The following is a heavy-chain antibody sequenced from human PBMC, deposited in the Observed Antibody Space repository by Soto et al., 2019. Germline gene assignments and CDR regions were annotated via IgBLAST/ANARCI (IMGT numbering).Heavy chain of an antibody. CDR2: IIPIFGTA. Sequence: ASVKVSCKASGGTFSSYAISWVRQAPGQGLEWMGGIIPIFGTANYAQKFQGRVTITADESTSTAYMELSSLRSEDTAVYYCARVDSSGYPYFDYWGQGTLVTSPQ. D-gene: IGHD3-22*01. CDR1: GGTFSSYA. CDR3: ARVDSSGYPYFDY. J-gene: IGHJ4*02. V-gene: IGHV1-69*13.